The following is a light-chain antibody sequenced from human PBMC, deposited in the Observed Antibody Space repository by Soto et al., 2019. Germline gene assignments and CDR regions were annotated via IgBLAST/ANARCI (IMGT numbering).Light chain of an antibody. CDR3: SSYTTSNTRQVV. J-gene: IGLJ1*01. CDR1: SRDVGGYSY. Sequence: QSPLTQPASVSGSPGQSIISSFTGPSRDVGGYSYVSWYQQPPGKAPRFVIYDVTNRPSGVSTRFSGSKSGNTASLTISGLQAEDEADYYCSSYTTSNTRQVVFGTGTKVTVL. V-gene: IGLV2-14*01. CDR2: DVT.